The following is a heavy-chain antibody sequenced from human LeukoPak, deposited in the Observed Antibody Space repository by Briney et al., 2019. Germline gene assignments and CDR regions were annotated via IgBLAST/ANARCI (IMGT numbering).Heavy chain of an antibody. CDR3: ATPKGYYYMDV. Sequence: GGSLRLSCAASGFTFSSYAMSWVRQAPGKGLEWVSSISSSSSYIYYADSVKGRFTISRDNAKNSLYLQMNSLRAEDTAVYYCATPKGYYYMDVWGKGTTVTVSS. J-gene: IGHJ6*03. V-gene: IGHV3-21*01. CDR2: ISSSSSYI. CDR1: GFTFSSYA.